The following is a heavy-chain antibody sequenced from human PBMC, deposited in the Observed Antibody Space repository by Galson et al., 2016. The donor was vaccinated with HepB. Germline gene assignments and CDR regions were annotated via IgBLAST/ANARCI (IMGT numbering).Heavy chain of an antibody. D-gene: IGHD2-15*01. CDR1: GDSFSGYY. J-gene: IGHJ4*02. CDR2: IYYSGTT. CDR3: ARQGGSGHPPYFDY. V-gene: IGHV4-59*01. Sequence: SETLSLTCTVSGDSFSGYYWSWIRQPPGKGLEWIGYIYYSGTTYYNPSLQSRVTISIDTSKNQFSLKLNSATAADTAVYFCARQGGSGHPPYFDYWGQETLVSVSS.